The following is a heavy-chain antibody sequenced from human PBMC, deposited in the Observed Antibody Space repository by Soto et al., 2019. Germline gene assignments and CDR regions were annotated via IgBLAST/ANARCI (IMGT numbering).Heavy chain of an antibody. Sequence: GGSLRLSCAASGFTFSSYGMHWVRQAPGKGLEWVAVISYDGSNKYYADSVKGRFTISRDNSKNTLYLQMNSLRAEDTASYYCAKEDTSSGSLDYWGQGALVTVSS. J-gene: IGHJ4*02. CDR1: GFTFSSYG. CDR2: ISYDGSNK. D-gene: IGHD6-19*01. V-gene: IGHV3-30*18. CDR3: AKEDTSSGSLDY.